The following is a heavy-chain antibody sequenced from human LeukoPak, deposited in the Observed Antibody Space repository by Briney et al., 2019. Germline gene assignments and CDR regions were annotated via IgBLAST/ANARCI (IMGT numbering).Heavy chain of an antibody. Sequence: SQTLSLTCTVSGGSISSGDYYWSWIRQSPGKGLEWIGYIYYSGSTYYNPSLKSRVTISVDTSKNQFSLKLSSVTAADTAVYYCARGLPAHDAFDIWGQGTMVTVSS. CDR3: ARGLPAHDAFDI. J-gene: IGHJ3*02. V-gene: IGHV4-30-4*01. CDR1: GGSISSGDYY. CDR2: IYYSGST. D-gene: IGHD5-12*01.